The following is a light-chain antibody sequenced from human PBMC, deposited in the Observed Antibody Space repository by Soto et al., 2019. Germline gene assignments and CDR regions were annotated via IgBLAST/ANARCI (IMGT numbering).Light chain of an antibody. CDR2: SNN. CDR1: SSKIGLNS. V-gene: IGLV1-44*01. Sequence: QLVLTQPPSASGTPGQRVTISCSGTSSKIGLNSVRWYQRFPGTAPKLLMYSNNQRPSGVPDRFSGSKSGTSASLAISGLQSEDEAYYYCSSWDDRLSGWVFGGGTKLTVL. CDR3: SSWDDRLSGWV. J-gene: IGLJ3*02.